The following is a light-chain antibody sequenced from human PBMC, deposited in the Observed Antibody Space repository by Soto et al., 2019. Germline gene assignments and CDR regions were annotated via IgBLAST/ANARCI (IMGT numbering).Light chain of an antibody. J-gene: IGKJ4*01. CDR3: QKYNSAPLT. V-gene: IGKV1-27*01. CDR2: AAS. CDR1: QGISNS. Sequence: DIQMTQSPSSLSASVGDRVTITCRASQGISNSLAWYQQRPGKVPKLLIYAASTLQSGVPSRFSGSGSVTDFNLTISSLQPEDVATYSCQKYNSAPLTFGGGTKVEIK.